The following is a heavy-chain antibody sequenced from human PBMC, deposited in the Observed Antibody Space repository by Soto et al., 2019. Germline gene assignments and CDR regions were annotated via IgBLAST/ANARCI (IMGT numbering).Heavy chain of an antibody. J-gene: IGHJ6*03. Sequence: ASLKVSCKASGYTFTSYYMHWVRQAPGQGLEWMGIINPSGGSTSYAQKFQGRVTMTRDTSTSTVYMELSSLRSEDTAVYYCAAPTVTIPYYYYYMDVWGKGTTVTVSS. CDR1: GYTFTSYY. V-gene: IGHV1-46*01. D-gene: IGHD4-17*01. CDR2: INPSGGST. CDR3: AAPTVTIPYYYYYMDV.